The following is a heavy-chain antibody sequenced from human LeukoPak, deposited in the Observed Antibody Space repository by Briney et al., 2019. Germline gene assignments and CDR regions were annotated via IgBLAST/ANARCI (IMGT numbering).Heavy chain of an antibody. V-gene: IGHV3-33*01. J-gene: IGHJ4*02. D-gene: IGHD4-17*01. Sequence: GGSLRLSCAASGFTFSSYGMHWVRQAPGKGVEWAAVIWYDGSNKYYADSVKGRFTISRDNSKNTLYLQMNSLRAEDTAVYYCARSPNYGDYSSVDYWGQGTLVTVSS. CDR3: ARSPNYGDYSSVDY. CDR2: IWYDGSNK. CDR1: GFTFSSYG.